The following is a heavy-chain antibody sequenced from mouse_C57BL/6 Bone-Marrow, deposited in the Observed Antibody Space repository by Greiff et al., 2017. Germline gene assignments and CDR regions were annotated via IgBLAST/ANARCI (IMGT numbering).Heavy chain of an antibody. D-gene: IGHD1-1*01. CDR1: GFSLTSYG. CDR3: ARHDPLSTVVAPDAMDY. V-gene: IGHV2-6-1*01. Sequence: VMLVESGPGLVAPSQSLSITCTVSGFSLTSYGVHWVRQPPGKGLEWLVVIWSDGSTTYNSALKSRLSISKDNSKSQVFLKMNSLQTDDTAMYYGARHDPLSTVVAPDAMDYWGQGTSVTVSS. CDR2: IWSDGST. J-gene: IGHJ4*01.